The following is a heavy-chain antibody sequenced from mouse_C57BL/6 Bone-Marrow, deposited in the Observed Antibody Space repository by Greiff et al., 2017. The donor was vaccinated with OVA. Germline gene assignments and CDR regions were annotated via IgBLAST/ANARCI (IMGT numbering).Heavy chain of an antibody. V-gene: IGHV1-58*01. CDR3: ARLRLRRHYYAMDY. CDR1: GYTFTSYG. CDR2: IYIGNGYT. J-gene: IGHJ4*01. Sequence: VQLQQSGAELVRPGSSVKMSCKTSGYTFTSYGINWVKQRPGQGLEWIGYIYIGNGYTESNAKFKGKATLTSDTSSNTAYMQLSSLTSEDSAIYCCARLRLRRHYYAMDYWGQGTSVTVSS. D-gene: IGHD2-4*01.